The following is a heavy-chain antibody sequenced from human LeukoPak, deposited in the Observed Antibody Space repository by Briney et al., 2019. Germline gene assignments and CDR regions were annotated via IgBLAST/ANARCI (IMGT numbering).Heavy chain of an antibody. CDR3: AREGYYYDSSGYYTTSSFDY. J-gene: IGHJ4*02. Sequence: PGGSLRLSCTPSGFTFSSYAMHWVRQAPGKGLEWVAVISYDGSNKYYADSVKGRFTISRDNSKNTLYLQMNSLRAEDTAVYYCAREGYYYDSSGYYTTSSFDYWGQGTLVTVSS. CDR1: GFTFSSYA. V-gene: IGHV3-30-3*01. CDR2: ISYDGSNK. D-gene: IGHD3-22*01.